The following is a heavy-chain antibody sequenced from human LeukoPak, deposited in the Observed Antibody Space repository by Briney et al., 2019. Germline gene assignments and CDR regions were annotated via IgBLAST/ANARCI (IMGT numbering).Heavy chain of an antibody. CDR1: GYTFTGYY. V-gene: IGHV1-2*04. CDR3: ARERGDSSGYYFISLYGMDV. CDR2: INPNSGGT. D-gene: IGHD3-22*01. J-gene: IGHJ6*02. Sequence: GASVKVSCKASGYTFTGYYMHWVRQAPGQGLEWMGWINPNSGGTNYAQKFQGWVTMTRDTSISTAYMELSRLSSDDTAVYYCARERGDSSGYYFISLYGMDVWGQGTTVTVSS.